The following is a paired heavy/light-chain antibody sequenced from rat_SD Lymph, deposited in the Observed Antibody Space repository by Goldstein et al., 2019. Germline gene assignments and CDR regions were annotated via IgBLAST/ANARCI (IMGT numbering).Heavy chain of an antibody. J-gene: IGHJ2*01. V-gene: IGHV5S13*01. CDR3: AKAYGSYYDGTYYYFDY. CDR2: ISTGGGNT. CDR1: GFIYSNYV. D-gene: IGHD1-12*02. Sequence: EVQLVESGGGLVQPGRSLKLSCAASGFIYSNYVMAWVRQAPTKGLEWVASISTGGGNTYYRDSVKGRFTISRDNAKNTLYLQIDSLRSEDTATYYCAKAYGSYYDGTYYYFDYWGQGVMVTVSS.
Light chain of an antibody. CDR3: QQYYDTPLT. J-gene: IGKJ5*01. CDR1: QSLFGSVRQKNY. CDR2: LAS. V-gene: IGKV8S5*01. Sequence: DIVMTQSPSSLAVSAGETVTINCKSSQSLFGSVRQKNYLAWYQQKPGQSPKLLIYLASTRESGVPDRFIGSGSGTDFTLTISSVQAEDLANYYCQQYYDTPLTFGSGTKLEIK.